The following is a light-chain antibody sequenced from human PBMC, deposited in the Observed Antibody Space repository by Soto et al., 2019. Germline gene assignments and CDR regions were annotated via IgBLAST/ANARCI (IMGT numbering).Light chain of an antibody. Sequence: EIVLTQSPGTLSLSLGERATLSCRASQSVNRNLAWYQQKPGQAPRLLIYGASSRATGIPVRFSGSGSGTDFTLTISRLEPEDFAVYYCQKYGDSRAFGQGTKVEVK. CDR3: QKYGDSRA. V-gene: IGKV3-20*01. CDR1: QSVNRN. CDR2: GAS. J-gene: IGKJ1*01.